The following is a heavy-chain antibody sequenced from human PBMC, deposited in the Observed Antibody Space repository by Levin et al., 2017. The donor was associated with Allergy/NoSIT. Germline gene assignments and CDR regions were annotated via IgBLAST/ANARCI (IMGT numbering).Heavy chain of an antibody. D-gene: IGHD3-22*01. J-gene: IGHJ4*02. V-gene: IGHV3-49*04. CDR2: IRSKASGGTT. CDR3: ARVRDDTNYFDSSGTDY. Sequence: GESLKISCTASGFTFGDYGMSWVRQAPGKGLEWVGFIRSKASGGTTEYAASVKGRFTISRDDSKSIAYLQMNSLKTEDTAVYYCARVRDDTNYFDSSGTDYWGQGILVTVSS. CDR1: GFTFGDYG.